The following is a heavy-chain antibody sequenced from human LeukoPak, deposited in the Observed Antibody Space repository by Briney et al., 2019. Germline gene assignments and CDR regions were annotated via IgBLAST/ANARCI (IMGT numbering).Heavy chain of an antibody. Sequence: PSETLSLTCAISGYSISSGYYWGWIRQPPGKGVEWIGSIYHSGSTYYNPSLKSRVTISVDTSKNQFSLKLSSVTAADTAVYYCARALNYYDSSGYPDYWGQGTLVTVSS. CDR3: ARALNYYDSSGYPDY. J-gene: IGHJ4*02. CDR2: IYHSGST. CDR1: GYSISSGYY. D-gene: IGHD3-22*01. V-gene: IGHV4-38-2*01.